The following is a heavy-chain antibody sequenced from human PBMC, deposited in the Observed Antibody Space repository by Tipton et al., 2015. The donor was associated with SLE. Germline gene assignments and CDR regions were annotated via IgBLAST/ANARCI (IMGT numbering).Heavy chain of an antibody. CDR2: IYYSGST. CDR1: GDSMSSGGSY. Sequence: TLSLTCTVSGDSMSSGGSYWTWIRQLPGKGLEWIGYIYYSGSTSYSSSLKSRLTISMDTSKNQFSLKLTSVTAADTAMYYCARDLVGANSYMDVWGKGTTVTVSS. D-gene: IGHD1-26*01. J-gene: IGHJ6*03. V-gene: IGHV4-31*03. CDR3: ARDLVGANSYMDV.